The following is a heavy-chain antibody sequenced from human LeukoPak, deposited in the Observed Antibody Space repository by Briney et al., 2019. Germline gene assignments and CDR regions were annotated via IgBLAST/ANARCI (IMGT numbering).Heavy chain of an antibody. Sequence: GGSLRLSCAASGFTFSSYSMNWVRQAPGKGLEWVSSISSSSSYIYYADSVKGRFTISRDNAKNSLYLQMNSLRAEDTAVYYCARDDYGDPSDAFDIWGQGTMVTVSS. CDR2: ISSSSSYI. CDR1: GFTFSSYS. J-gene: IGHJ3*02. CDR3: ARDDYGDPSDAFDI. V-gene: IGHV3-21*01. D-gene: IGHD4-17*01.